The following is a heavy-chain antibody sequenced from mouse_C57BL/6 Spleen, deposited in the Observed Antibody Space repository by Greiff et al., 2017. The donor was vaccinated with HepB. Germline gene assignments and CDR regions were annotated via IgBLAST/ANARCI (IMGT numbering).Heavy chain of an antibody. J-gene: IGHJ1*03. V-gene: IGHV1-22*01. Sequence: EVQLQQSGPELVKPGASVKMSCTASGYTFTDYNMHWVKQSHGKSLEWIGYINPNNGGTSYNQKFKGKATLTVNKSSSTAYMELRSLTSEDSAVYYCAREDYDGSSYSWYFDVWGTGTTVTVSS. CDR3: AREDYDGSSYSWYFDV. CDR1: GYTFTDYN. D-gene: IGHD1-1*01. CDR2: INPNNGGT.